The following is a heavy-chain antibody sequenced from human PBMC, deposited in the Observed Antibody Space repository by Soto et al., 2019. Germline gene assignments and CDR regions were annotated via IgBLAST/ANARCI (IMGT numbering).Heavy chain of an antibody. CDR1: GYTFTSYA. Sequence: ASVKVSCKASGYTFTSYAMHWVRQAPGQRLEWMGWINAGNGNTKYSQKFQGRVTITRDTSASTAYMELSSLRSEDTAVYYCARDLGLLNWFDPWGQGTLVTVSS. CDR3: ARDLGLLNWFDP. J-gene: IGHJ5*02. CDR2: INAGNGNT. V-gene: IGHV1-3*01. D-gene: IGHD4-17*01.